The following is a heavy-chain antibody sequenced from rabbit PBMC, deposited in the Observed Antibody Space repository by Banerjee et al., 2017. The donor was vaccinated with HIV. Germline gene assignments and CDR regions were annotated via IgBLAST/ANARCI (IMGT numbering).Heavy chain of an antibody. J-gene: IGHJ4*01. CDR2: IYTDISGRT. V-gene: IGHV1S40*01. Sequence: QSLEESGGDLVKPGASLTLTCTASGFSFSSSYYMCWVRQAPGKGLEWIACIYTDISGRTVSSFSANFLFSISKASSTTVALQMTSLPAADTSYSFCARSADAGCAYALWGQGTLVTV. CDR3: ARSADAGCAYAL. D-gene: IGHD6-1*01. CDR1: GFSFSSSYY.